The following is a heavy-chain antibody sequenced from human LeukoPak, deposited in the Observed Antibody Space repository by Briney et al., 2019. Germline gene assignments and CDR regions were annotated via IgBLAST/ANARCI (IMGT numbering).Heavy chain of an antibody. D-gene: IGHD3-10*01. Sequence: GGSLRLSCAASGFAFSTYGMNWVRQAPGKGLEWVSSITSRSTIYYADSVKGRFNISRDNVKNSLYLEMNSLRDDDTAVYYCARRVSGSYLDYWGQGIPVTVSS. V-gene: IGHV3-48*02. J-gene: IGHJ4*02. CDR3: ARRVSGSYLDY. CDR1: GFAFSTYG. CDR2: ITSRSTI.